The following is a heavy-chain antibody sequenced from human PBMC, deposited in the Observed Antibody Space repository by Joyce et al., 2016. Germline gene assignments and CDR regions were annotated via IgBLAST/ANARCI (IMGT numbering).Heavy chain of an antibody. Sequence: EVQLVESGGGLVKPGGSLRLSCAVSGFTFRNAWMGWVRQGPGKGLEWVGRIKNKTEGGSTDYAAPVQGRFIISRDDSRDTLYLQMNSLKTEDTAVYYCTTDLDFDIMTGYYYYYYMSVWGKGTSVTVSS. CDR2: IKNKTEGGST. D-gene: IGHD3-9*01. CDR3: TTDLDFDIMTGYYYYYYMSV. V-gene: IGHV3-15*01. J-gene: IGHJ6*03. CDR1: GFTFRNAW.